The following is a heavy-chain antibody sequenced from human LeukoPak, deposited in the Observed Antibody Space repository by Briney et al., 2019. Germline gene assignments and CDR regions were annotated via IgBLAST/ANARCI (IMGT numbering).Heavy chain of an antibody. D-gene: IGHD6-19*01. Sequence: SETLSLTCTVSGGSISSYYWSWIRQPPGKGLEWIGYIYYSGSTNYNPSLKGRVTISVDTSKNQFSLKLSSVTAADTAVYYCAREGGWPQTSFDPWGQGTLVTVSS. V-gene: IGHV4-59*01. CDR2: IYYSGST. J-gene: IGHJ5*02. CDR1: GGSISSYY. CDR3: AREGGWPQTSFDP.